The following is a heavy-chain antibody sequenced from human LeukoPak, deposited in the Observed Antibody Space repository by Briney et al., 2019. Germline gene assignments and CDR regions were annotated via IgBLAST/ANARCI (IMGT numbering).Heavy chain of an antibody. Sequence: SQTLSLTCAVSGGSISSGGYSWSWIRQPPGKGLEWIGYIYHSGSTYYNPSLKSRVTISVDRSKNQFSLKLSSVTAADTAVYYCASSSGSYSAEYFQHWGQGTLDTVSS. CDR2: IYHSGST. D-gene: IGHD1-26*01. CDR3: ASSSGSYSAEYFQH. V-gene: IGHV4-30-2*01. CDR1: GGSISSGGYS. J-gene: IGHJ1*01.